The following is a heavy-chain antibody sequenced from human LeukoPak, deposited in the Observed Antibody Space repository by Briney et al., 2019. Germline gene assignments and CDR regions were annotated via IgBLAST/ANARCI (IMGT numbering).Heavy chain of an antibody. CDR1: GGSISTYY. CDR2: ISYSATT. CDR3: ARRSYCGDDCFPFDY. Sequence: KASETLSLTCTVSGGSISTYYWSWMRQPPGKGLEWMGYISYSATTNYNPSFKSRVAISIDTSKNQVSLNLTSVTAADTGVYYCARRSYCGDDCFPFDYWGQGTLVAVSS. V-gene: IGHV4-59*01. J-gene: IGHJ4*02. D-gene: IGHD2-21*02.